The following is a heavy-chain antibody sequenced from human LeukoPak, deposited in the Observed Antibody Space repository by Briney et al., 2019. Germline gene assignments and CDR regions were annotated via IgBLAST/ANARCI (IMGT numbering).Heavy chain of an antibody. CDR3: ASGARAYDAFDI. D-gene: IGHD1-26*01. J-gene: IGHJ3*02. V-gene: IGHV4-4*07. Sequence: SETLSLTCTVSGGSISSYYWSWIRQPAGKGLEWIGRIYTSGSTNYNPSLKCRANMSVDTSKNQFSLKLSSVTAVDTAVYYCASGARAYDAFDIWGQGTMVTVSS. CDR2: IYTSGST. CDR1: GGSISSYY.